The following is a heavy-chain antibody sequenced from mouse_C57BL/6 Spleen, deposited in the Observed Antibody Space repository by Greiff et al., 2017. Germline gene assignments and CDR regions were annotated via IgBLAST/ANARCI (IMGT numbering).Heavy chain of an antibody. CDR1: GYPFPSYG. J-gene: IGHJ4*01. CDR3: ARSHYYGSTYYAMDY. CDR2: LYPRSGHT. D-gene: IGHD1-1*01. Sequence: QVHVKQSGAELARPGASVKLSCKASGYPFPSYGISWVKQRTGQGLEWIGELYPRSGHTYYNEKFKGKATLTADKSSSTAYMGLRSRTSEDAAVDFCARSHYYGSTYYAMDYWGQGTSVTVSS. V-gene: IGHV1-81*01.